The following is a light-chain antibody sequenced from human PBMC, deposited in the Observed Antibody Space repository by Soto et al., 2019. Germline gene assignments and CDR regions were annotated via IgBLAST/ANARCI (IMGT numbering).Light chain of an antibody. CDR3: QQSYKMPS. Sequence: EIVMTQSPATLSVSPGERATLSCRASQSVSNDLAWYQQKPGQDPRLLIYGESTRATGIPARFSGSGSGTEFTLTISSLEPEDFGTYYCQQSYKMPSFGQGTRLEIK. V-gene: IGKV3-15*01. CDR1: QSVSND. J-gene: IGKJ5*01. CDR2: GES.